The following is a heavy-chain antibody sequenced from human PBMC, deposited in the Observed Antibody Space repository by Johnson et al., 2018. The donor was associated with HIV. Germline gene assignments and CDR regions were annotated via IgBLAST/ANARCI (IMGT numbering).Heavy chain of an antibody. CDR3: TTGWYSGYDLPNAFDI. J-gene: IGHJ3*02. CDR2: IKSKTDGGTT. V-gene: IGHV3-15*01. Sequence: VQLVDSGGGLVTPGESLRLSCAASGFTFSNAWMSWVRQAPGKGLEWVGRIKSKTDGGTTDYAAPVKGRFTISRDDSKNTLYLQMNSLKTEDTAVYYCTTGWYSGYDLPNAFDIWGQGTMVTVSS. D-gene: IGHD5-12*01. CDR1: GFTFSNAW.